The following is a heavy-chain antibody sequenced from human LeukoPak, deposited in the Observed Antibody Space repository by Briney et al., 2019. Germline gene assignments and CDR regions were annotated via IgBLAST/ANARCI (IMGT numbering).Heavy chain of an antibody. CDR1: GGSISSYY. CDR3: AGHLKQWLVLVSAFDI. J-gene: IGHJ3*02. Sequence: SETLSLTCTVSGGSISSYYWSWIRQPPGKGLEWIGYIYYSGSTNYNPSLKSRVTISVDTSKNQFSLKLSSVTAADTAVYYCAGHLKQWLVLVSAFDIWGQGTMVTVSS. D-gene: IGHD6-19*01. CDR2: IYYSGST. V-gene: IGHV4-59*01.